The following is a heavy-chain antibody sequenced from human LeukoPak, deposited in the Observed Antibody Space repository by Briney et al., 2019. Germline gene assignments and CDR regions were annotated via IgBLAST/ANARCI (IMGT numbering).Heavy chain of an antibody. J-gene: IGHJ4*02. D-gene: IGHD4-17*01. CDR3: TTDLGDYGDYVRC. CDR2: IKSDGGTT. CDR1: GFTFNNAW. V-gene: IGHV3-15*01. Sequence: GGSLRLSCAASGFTFNNAWMSWVRQAPGKGLEWIGRIKSDGGTTDYAAPVKGRCTISRDDSKNTLYLQMNSLKAEDTAVYYCTTDLGDYGDYVRCWGQGTLVTVSS.